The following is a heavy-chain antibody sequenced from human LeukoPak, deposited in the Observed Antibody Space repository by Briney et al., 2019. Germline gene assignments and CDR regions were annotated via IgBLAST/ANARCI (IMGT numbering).Heavy chain of an antibody. D-gene: IGHD2-2*01. CDR1: GFTFSSYS. J-gene: IGHJ4*02. CDR2: ISSSSSYI. Sequence: PGGSLRLSCAASGFTFSSYSMNWVRQAPGKGLEWVSSISSSSSYIHYADSVKGRFTISRDNAKNSLYLQMNSLRAEDTAVYYCARGDCSSTSCYYYWGQGTLVTVSS. V-gene: IGHV3-21*01. CDR3: ARGDCSSTSCYYY.